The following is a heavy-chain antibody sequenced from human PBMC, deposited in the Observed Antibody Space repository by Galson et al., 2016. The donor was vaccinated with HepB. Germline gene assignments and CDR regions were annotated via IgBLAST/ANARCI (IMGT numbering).Heavy chain of an antibody. V-gene: IGHV3-7*01. Sequence: SLRLSCAASGFPFSTYWMSWVRQAPGKGLEWVANIKYDGSEKYYVDSVEGRFTIPRDNAENSLYLQMNRLRAEDTAVYYCAGPSLYFRQYQLLGFDSWGQGTLVIVSS. CDR2: IKYDGSEK. D-gene: IGHD2-2*01. CDR3: AGPSLYFRQYQLLGFDS. J-gene: IGHJ4*02. CDR1: GFPFSTYW.